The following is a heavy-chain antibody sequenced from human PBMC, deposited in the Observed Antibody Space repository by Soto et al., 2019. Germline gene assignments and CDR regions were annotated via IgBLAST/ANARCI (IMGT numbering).Heavy chain of an antibody. Sequence: QVQLVESGGGVVQPGRSLRLSCAASGFTFSSYAMHWVRQAPGKGLEWVAVISYDGYNKYYADSEKGRFTSSRDNSKNXLYQQMNSLRAEDTAVYYCASDIVANGYSGNSFDYWGQGTLVTVSS. D-gene: IGHD5-12*01. CDR1: GFTFSSYA. CDR3: ASDIVANGYSGNSFDY. J-gene: IGHJ4*02. V-gene: IGHV3-30*03. CDR2: ISYDGYNK.